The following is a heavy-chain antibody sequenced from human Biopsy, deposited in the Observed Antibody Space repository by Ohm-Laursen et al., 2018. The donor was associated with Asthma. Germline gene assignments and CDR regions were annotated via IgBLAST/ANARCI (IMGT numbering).Heavy chain of an antibody. D-gene: IGHD1-20*01. CDR3: TRSLGITGATMDY. V-gene: IGHV3-66*01. CDR2: IYSGGTS. J-gene: IGHJ4*02. CDR1: GFAVSRDY. Sequence: SLRLSCTASGFAVSRDYMFWVRQAPGKGLEWVSVIYSGGTSHTADSVKGRFTISRDNAQNSLYLQMNSLRAEDTAVYYCTRSLGITGATMDYWGQGALVAVSS.